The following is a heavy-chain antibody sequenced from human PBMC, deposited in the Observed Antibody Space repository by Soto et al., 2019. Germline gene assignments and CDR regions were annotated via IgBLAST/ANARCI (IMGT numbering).Heavy chain of an antibody. V-gene: IGHV3-23*01. CDR1: AFTFNTYA. J-gene: IGHJ4*02. D-gene: IGHD3-10*01. CDR2: ISVSGGGT. Sequence: EVQLLESGGGLVQPGGSLRLSCAASAFTFNTYAMGWVRQSPGKGLEWVSAISVSGGGTYYADSVKGRFTISRDTSKTTLYLQMNSLRADGTAVYYCAKSGEASPYYFDYWGRGTLVTVSS. CDR3: AKSGEASPYYFDY.